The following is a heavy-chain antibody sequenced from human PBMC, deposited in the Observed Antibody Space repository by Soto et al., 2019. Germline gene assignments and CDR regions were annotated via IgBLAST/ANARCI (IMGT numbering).Heavy chain of an antibody. D-gene: IGHD2-2*01. CDR2: IYYSGST. CDR3: ARGSGEYQLLALPYYYYGMDV. V-gene: IGHV4-59*01. Sequence: SETLSLTCTVSGGSISSYYWSWIRQPPGKGLEWIGYIYYSGSTNYNPSLKSRVTISVDMSKNQFSLKLSSVTAADTAVYYCARGSGEYQLLALPYYYYGMDVWGQGTTVTVS. CDR1: GGSISSYY. J-gene: IGHJ6*02.